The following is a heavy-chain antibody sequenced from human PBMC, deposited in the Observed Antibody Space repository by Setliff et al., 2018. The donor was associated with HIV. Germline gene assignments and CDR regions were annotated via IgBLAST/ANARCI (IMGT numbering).Heavy chain of an antibody. Sequence: SETLSLTCTVSSGSISSYYWSWIRQPAGKGLEWIGRINTSGSTNYNPSLKSRVAMSVDTSKNQFSLKVTSVIAADTAVYYCARGRKSYYDSSGYYYFDYWGQGTLVTVSS. V-gene: IGHV4-4*07. CDR1: SGSISSYY. CDR2: INTSGST. D-gene: IGHD3-22*01. CDR3: ARGRKSYYDSSGYYYFDY. J-gene: IGHJ4*02.